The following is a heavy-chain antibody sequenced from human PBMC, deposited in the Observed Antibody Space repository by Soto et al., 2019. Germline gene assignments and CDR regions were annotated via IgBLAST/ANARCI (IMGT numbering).Heavy chain of an antibody. J-gene: IGHJ5*02. CDR1: GGSISSYC. CDR3: ARASPTVRGINWFDP. D-gene: IGHD3-10*01. V-gene: IGHV4-59*01. CDR2: IYYSGST. Sequence: SETLSLTCTVSGGSISSYCWSWIRQPPGKGLEWIGYIYYSGSTNYNPSLKGRVTISVDTSKNQFSLKLSSVTAADTAVYYCARASPTVRGINWFDPWGQGTLVTFSS.